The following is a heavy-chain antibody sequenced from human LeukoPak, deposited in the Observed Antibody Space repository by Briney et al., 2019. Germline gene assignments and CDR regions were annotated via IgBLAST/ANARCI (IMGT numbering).Heavy chain of an antibody. CDR3: ATATVTSHAFDI. J-gene: IGHJ3*02. CDR1: GFAFSSYE. D-gene: IGHD4-17*01. V-gene: IGHV3-48*03. Sequence: GGSLRPSCAASGFAFSSYEMNWVRQAPGKGLEWVSYISSSGSTIYYADSVKGRFTISRDNAKNSLYLQMNSLRAEDTAVYYCATATVTSHAFDIWGQGTMVTVSS. CDR2: ISSSGSTI.